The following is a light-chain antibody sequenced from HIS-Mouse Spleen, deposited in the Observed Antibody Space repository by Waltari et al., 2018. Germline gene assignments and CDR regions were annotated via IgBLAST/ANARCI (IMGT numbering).Light chain of an antibody. J-gene: IGLJ2*01. CDR3: SSYTSSSTEV. CDR1: SSDVRGYNY. V-gene: IGLV2-14*03. Sequence: QSALTQPASVSGSPGQSITISCTGTSSDVRGYNYFPWYQQHPGQAPKLMIYDVSNRPSGVSNRFSGSKSGNTASLTISGLQAEDEADYYCSSYTSSSTEVFGGGTKLTVL. CDR2: DVS.